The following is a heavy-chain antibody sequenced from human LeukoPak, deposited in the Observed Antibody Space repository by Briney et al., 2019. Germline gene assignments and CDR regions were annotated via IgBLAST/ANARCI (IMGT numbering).Heavy chain of an antibody. J-gene: IGHJ5*02. D-gene: IGHD5-12*01. CDR2: IYYSGST. Sequence: SETLSLTCTVSGGSLSSYYWSWIRQPPGKGLEWIGYIYYSGSTNYNPSLKSRVTISVDTSKNQFSLKLSSVTAADTAVYYCARVKDIVATMGNSWLFDPWGQGTLVTVSS. CDR1: GGSLSSYY. V-gene: IGHV4-59*01. CDR3: ARVKDIVATMGNSWLFDP.